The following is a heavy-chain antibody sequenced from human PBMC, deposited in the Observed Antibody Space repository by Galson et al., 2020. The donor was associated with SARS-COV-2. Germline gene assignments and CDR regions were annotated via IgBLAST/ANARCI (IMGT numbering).Heavy chain of an antibody. CDR3: ALALEYCGGDCYDS. CDR2: IYPADSDT. Sequence: GESLKISCKASGYSFATSWIGWVRQMPGKRLEWMGIIYPADSDTKYGPSFQGQVTISADKSTRTVYLQWNSLRSSDTAIYYCALALEYCGGDCYDSWGQGTPVTVSS. CDR1: GYSFATSW. V-gene: IGHV5-51*01. J-gene: IGHJ4*02. D-gene: IGHD2-21*01.